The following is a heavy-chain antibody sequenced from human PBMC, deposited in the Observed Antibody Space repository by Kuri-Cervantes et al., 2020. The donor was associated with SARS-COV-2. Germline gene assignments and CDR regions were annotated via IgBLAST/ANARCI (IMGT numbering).Heavy chain of an antibody. CDR3: AKDRFRELSYCMDV. V-gene: IGHV1-46*01. CDR2: INPSGGST. CDR1: GYTFTSYY. J-gene: IGHJ6*03. Sequence: ASVKVSCKASGYTFTSYYMHWVRQAPGQGLEWMGIINPSGGSTSYAQKFQGRVTMTRDTSTSTAYMELSSLRAEDTAVYYWAKDRFRELSYCMDVWGKGTTVTVSS. D-gene: IGHD3-10*01.